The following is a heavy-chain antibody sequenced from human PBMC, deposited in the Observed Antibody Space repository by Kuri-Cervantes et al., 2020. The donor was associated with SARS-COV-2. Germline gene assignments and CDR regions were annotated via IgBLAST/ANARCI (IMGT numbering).Heavy chain of an antibody. CDR1: GYTFTSYG. V-gene: IGHV1-46*01. D-gene: IGHD6-6*01. Sequence: ASVKVSCKASGYTFTSYGISWVRQAPGQGLEWMGIINPSGGSTSYAQKFQGRVTMTRDTSTSTVYMELSSLRSEDTAVYYCASGSSIAALGGWFDPWGQGTLVTVSS. CDR3: ASGSSIAALGGWFDP. J-gene: IGHJ5*02. CDR2: INPSGGST.